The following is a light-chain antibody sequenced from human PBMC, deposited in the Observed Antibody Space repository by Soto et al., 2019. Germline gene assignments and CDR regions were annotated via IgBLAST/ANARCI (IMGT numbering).Light chain of an antibody. CDR1: SSDVGGYNY. CDR2: EDS. Sequence: QSVLTQPPSASGSPGQSVTVSCTGTSSDVGGYNYVSWYQQHPGKAPKLIIYEDSKRPSGVPDRFSGSKSVNTASLTVSGLQAEDEADYYCSSYAGSNNLLFGGGTKLTVL. J-gene: IGLJ2*01. V-gene: IGLV2-8*01. CDR3: SSYAGSNNLL.